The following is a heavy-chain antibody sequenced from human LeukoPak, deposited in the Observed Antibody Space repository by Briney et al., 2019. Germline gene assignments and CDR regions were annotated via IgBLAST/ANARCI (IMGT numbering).Heavy chain of an antibody. Sequence: ASVKVSCKASGYTFTSYGISWVRQAPGQGLEWMGWISAYNGNTNYAQKLQGRVTMTTDTSTSTAYMELRSLRSDDTAVYYCAREGKTTVTTTDRRLYYYYYYGMDVWGQGTTVTVSS. CDR2: ISAYNGNT. J-gene: IGHJ6*02. D-gene: IGHD4-11*01. CDR3: AREGKTTVTTTDRRLYYYYYYGMDV. CDR1: GYTFTSYG. V-gene: IGHV1-18*01.